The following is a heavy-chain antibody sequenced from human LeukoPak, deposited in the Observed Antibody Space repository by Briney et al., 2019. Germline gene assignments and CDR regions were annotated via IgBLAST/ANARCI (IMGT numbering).Heavy chain of an antibody. D-gene: IGHD3-22*01. CDR3: ARRARGSGYYYFDY. CDR2: IWYDGSNK. J-gene: IGHJ4*02. CDR1: GFTFSSYG. Sequence: GGSLRLSCAASGFTFSSYGMHWVHQAPGKGLEWVAVIWYDGSNKYYADSVKGRFTISRDNSKNTLYLQMNSLRAEDTAVYYCARRARGSGYYYFDYWDQGTLVTVSS. V-gene: IGHV3-33*01.